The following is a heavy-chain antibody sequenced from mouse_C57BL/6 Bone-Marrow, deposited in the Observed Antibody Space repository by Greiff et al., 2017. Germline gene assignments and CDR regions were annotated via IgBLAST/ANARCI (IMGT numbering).Heavy chain of an antibody. Sequence: QVQLKQSGAELARPGASVKLSCKASGYTFTSYGISWVKQSTGQGLEWIGEIYSRSGNTYYNEKFQGKATPTADTTSSTAYMGLHSLTSEDSAVYVCAREGGQLRLRDFDYWCQGTTLTVSS. CDR3: AREGGQLRLRDFDY. D-gene: IGHD3-2*02. J-gene: IGHJ2*01. CDR2: IYSRSGNT. V-gene: IGHV1-81*01. CDR1: GYTFTSYG.